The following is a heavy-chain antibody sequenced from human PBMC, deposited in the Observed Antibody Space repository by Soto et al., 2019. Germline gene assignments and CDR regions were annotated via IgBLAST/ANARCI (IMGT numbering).Heavy chain of an antibody. Sequence: QVQLQQWGAGLLKPSETLSLTCAVYGGSFSGYYWSWIRQPPGKGLEWIGEINHSGSTNYNPSLKSRDTISVDTSKNQFSLKLSSVTAADTAVYYCARGVNYDFWSGSGSWFDPWGQGTLVTVSS. D-gene: IGHD3-3*01. J-gene: IGHJ5*02. CDR1: GGSFSGYY. V-gene: IGHV4-34*01. CDR2: INHSGST. CDR3: ARGVNYDFWSGSGSWFDP.